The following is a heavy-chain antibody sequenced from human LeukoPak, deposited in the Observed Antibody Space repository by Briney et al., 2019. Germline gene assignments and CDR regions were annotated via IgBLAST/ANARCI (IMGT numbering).Heavy chain of an antibody. V-gene: IGHV3-23*01. CDR3: AELGITMIGGV. Sequence: GGSLRLSCAASGFTFSTYSMNWVRQAPGKGLEWVSAISGSGGSTYYADSVKGRFTISRDNAKNSLYLQMNSLRAEDTVVYYCAELGITMIGGVWGKGTTVTISS. CDR1: GFTFSTYS. CDR2: ISGSGGST. D-gene: IGHD3-10*02. J-gene: IGHJ6*04.